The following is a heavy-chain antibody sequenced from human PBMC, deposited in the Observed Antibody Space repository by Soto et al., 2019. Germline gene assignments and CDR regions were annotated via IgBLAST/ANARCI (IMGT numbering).Heavy chain of an antibody. V-gene: IGHV3-23*01. CDR1: GFRFSRYA. CDR3: ASERVVSSIPQRYFDL. J-gene: IGHJ2*01. Sequence: EERLSESGGGLIQPGGSLRLSCAASGFRFSRYALSWVRQAPGKGLEWVSESSSDGGRTSYPASVRGRFIISRDRSKETLYFQMNTVRLEDTAVYFCASERVVSSIPQRYFDLWGRGTLVTVSS. CDR2: SSSDGGRT. D-gene: IGHD2-21*02.